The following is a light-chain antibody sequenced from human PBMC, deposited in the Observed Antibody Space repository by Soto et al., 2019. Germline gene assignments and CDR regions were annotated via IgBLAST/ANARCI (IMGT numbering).Light chain of an antibody. Sequence: DIQMTQSPSSLSASAGDRVTITCRASQGVRSSLDWYQQKPGKAPKRLIYEISSLQSGVPSRFSGSGSGTEFTLTISSLQPEDFATSYCLQHNSYPFTFGPGTKVDIK. CDR3: LQHNSYPFT. J-gene: IGKJ3*01. CDR1: QGVRSS. CDR2: EIS. V-gene: IGKV1-17*01.